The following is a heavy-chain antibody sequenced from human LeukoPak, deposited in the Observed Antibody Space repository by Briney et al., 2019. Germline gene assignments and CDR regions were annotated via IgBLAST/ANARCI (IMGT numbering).Heavy chain of an antibody. V-gene: IGHV3-7*01. Sequence: GGSLRLSCAASGFTFSGYWMSWVRQAPGKGLEWVANIKQDGSEKYYVDSVKGRFTISRDNAKNSLYLQMNSLRAEDTAVYYCARAGHYCSGGSCYYGYWGQGTLVTVSS. CDR2: IKQDGSEK. D-gene: IGHD2-15*01. CDR1: GFTFSGYW. CDR3: ARAGHYCSGGSCYYGY. J-gene: IGHJ4*02.